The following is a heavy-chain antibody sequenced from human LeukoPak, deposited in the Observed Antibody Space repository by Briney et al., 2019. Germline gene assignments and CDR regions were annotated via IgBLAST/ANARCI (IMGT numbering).Heavy chain of an antibody. J-gene: IGHJ4*02. V-gene: IGHV4-38-2*02. CDR1: GYSISSGYY. CDR3: ARSALDHYDILTGYSPFDY. Sequence: SETLSLTCTVSGYSISSGYYWGWIRQPPGKGLEWIGSIYHSGSTYYNPSLKSRVTISVDTSKNQFSLKLSSVTAADTAVYYCARSALDHYDILTGYSPFDYWGQGTLVTVSS. CDR2: IYHSGST. D-gene: IGHD3-9*01.